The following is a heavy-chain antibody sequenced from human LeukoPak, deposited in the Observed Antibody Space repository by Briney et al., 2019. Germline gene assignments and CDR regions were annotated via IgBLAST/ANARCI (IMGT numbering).Heavy chain of an antibody. J-gene: IGHJ4*02. Sequence: GGSLRLSCAASGFTFSSYAMSWVRQAPGKGLEWVSAISGSGGSTYYADSVKGRFTISRDDSKNTLYLQMNSLRAEDTAVYYCAGWTYYYDSSGYNGDYWGQGTLVTVSS. CDR2: ISGSGGST. CDR3: AGWTYYYDSSGYNGDY. V-gene: IGHV3-23*01. D-gene: IGHD3-22*01. CDR1: GFTFSSYA.